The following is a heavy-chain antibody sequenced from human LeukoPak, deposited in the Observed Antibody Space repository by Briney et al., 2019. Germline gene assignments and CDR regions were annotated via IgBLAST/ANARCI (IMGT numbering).Heavy chain of an antibody. CDR1: GASISSYY. CDR2: IHYSGSI. D-gene: IGHD2-15*01. CDR3: ARLFSDRRGVFDY. Sequence: PSETLSLTCTVSGASISSYYWSWIRQPPGKGLEWIGYIHYSGSINYSPSLKSRVTISLDTSRNQFSLKLTSVTAADTAVYYCARLFSDRRGVFDYWGQGTLVTVSS. V-gene: IGHV4-59*01. J-gene: IGHJ4*02.